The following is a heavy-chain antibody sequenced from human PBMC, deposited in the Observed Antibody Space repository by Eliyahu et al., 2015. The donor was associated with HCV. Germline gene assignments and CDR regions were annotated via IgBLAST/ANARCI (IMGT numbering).Heavy chain of an antibody. J-gene: IGHJ5*02. V-gene: IGHV3-23*01. D-gene: IGHD1-1*01. Sequence: EVQVLESGGGSVQPGGSLRLSCAASGFTFSSHDMTWVRQAPGKGLEWVSLISGSGGSTYYADAVKGRFSISRDNSKNTLYLQMNSLRGEDTAIYFCAKCRGGIYHSFDLWGQGTLVTVSS. CDR2: ISGSGGST. CDR3: AKCRGGIYHSFDL. CDR1: GFTFSSHD.